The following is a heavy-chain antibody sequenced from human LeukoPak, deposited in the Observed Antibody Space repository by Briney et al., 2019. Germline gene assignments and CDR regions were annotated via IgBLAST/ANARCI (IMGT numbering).Heavy chain of an antibody. V-gene: IGHV3-74*01. Sequence: GGSLRLSCAASGFTLSNYWMHWVRQAPGEGLVWVSRVKGDGSITAYADSVKGRFTISRDIAKNTVYLQMNSLRVDDTAVYYCGRTSGGPEYWGQGTLVTVSS. CDR3: GRTSGGPEY. D-gene: IGHD2-15*01. CDR2: VKGDGSIT. CDR1: GFTLSNYW. J-gene: IGHJ4*02.